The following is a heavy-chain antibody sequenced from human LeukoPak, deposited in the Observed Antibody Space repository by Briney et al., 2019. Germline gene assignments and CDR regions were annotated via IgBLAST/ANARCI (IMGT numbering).Heavy chain of an antibody. Sequence: ASVKVSCKASGYTFTSYGISWVRQAPGQGLEWMGWISAYNGNTNYAQKLQGRVTMTTDTSTSTAYMELRSLRSDDTAVYYCARDESWVTIFGVVSPSDYYGMDVWGQGTTVTVSS. D-gene: IGHD3-3*01. CDR2: ISAYNGNT. CDR1: GYTFTSYG. J-gene: IGHJ6*02. CDR3: ARDESWVTIFGVVSPSDYYGMDV. V-gene: IGHV1-18*01.